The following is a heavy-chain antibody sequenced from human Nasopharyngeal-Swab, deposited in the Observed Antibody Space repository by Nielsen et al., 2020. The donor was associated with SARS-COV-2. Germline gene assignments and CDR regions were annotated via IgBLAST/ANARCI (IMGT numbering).Heavy chain of an antibody. CDR3: AKDPRNTAMVNYFDY. Sequence: GGSLRLSCAASGFTFSSYAMSWVRQAPGKGLEWVSAISGSGGSTYYADSVKGRFTISRDNSKNTLYLQMNSLRAEGTAVYYCAKDPRNTAMVNYFDYWGQGTLVTVSS. J-gene: IGHJ4*02. CDR1: GFTFSSYA. CDR2: ISGSGGST. V-gene: IGHV3-23*01. D-gene: IGHD5-18*01.